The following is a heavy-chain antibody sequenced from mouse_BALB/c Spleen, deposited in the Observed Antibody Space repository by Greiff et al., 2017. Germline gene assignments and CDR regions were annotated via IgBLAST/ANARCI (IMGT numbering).Heavy chain of an antibody. V-gene: IGHV5-6*01. Sequence: EVQVVESGGDLVKPGGSLKLSCAASGFTFSSYGMSWFRQTPDKRLEWVATISSGGSYTYYPDSVKGRFTISRDNAKNTLYLQMSSLKSEDTAMYYGAREATCAYRGQGTLVTGSA. J-gene: IGHJ3*01. D-gene: IGHD3-2*02. CDR2: ISSGGSYT. CDR3: AREATCAY. CDR1: GFTFSSYG.